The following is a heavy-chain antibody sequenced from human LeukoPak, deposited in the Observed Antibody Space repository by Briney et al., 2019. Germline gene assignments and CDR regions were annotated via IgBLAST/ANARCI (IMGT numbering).Heavy chain of an antibody. D-gene: IGHD3-10*01. CDR2: IYYSGST. J-gene: IGHJ4*02. Sequence: SETLSLTCTVSGVSISSSTYYWGWIRQAPGKGLEWIGCIYYSGSTYYNPSLESRVTISVDTSKNQLSLELNSVSAADRAMYYCARPGVQWYGELTYFDYWGQGTLVTVSS. V-gene: IGHV4-39*01. CDR3: ARPGVQWYGELTYFDY. CDR1: GVSISSSTYY.